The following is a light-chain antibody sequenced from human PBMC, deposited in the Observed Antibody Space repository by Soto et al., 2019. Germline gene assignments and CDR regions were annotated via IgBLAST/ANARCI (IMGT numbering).Light chain of an antibody. CDR1: HNIVTY. Sequence: DIHMAQSPPSLSASVGDIFTITCRASHNIVTYLNWYQQKAGKAPSLLIYEASHLQSGGPFRFFGSGSGTDFTLTIDNLKHEDSATYYRQHSHSTPHTFGPGPKLEIK. J-gene: IGKJ2*01. V-gene: IGKV1-39*01. CDR2: EAS. CDR3: QHSHSTPHT.